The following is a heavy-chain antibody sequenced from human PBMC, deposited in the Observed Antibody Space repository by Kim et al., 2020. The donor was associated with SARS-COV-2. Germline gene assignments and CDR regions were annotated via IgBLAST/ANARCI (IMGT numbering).Heavy chain of an antibody. CDR3: ARDGSGWRPENHYGMDF. CDR1: GYTFSSYG. V-gene: IGHV3-33*01. D-gene: IGHD3-10*01. CDR2: IWYDGSKK. J-gene: IGHJ6*04. Sequence: GGSLRLSCAASGYTFSSYGMHWVRQAPGKGLEWVAVIWYDGSKKDYGDSVKGRFTISRDNSKNTVYLQMNSLSPEDTAVYYCARDGSGWRPENHYGMDFCGEGTTVTVSP.